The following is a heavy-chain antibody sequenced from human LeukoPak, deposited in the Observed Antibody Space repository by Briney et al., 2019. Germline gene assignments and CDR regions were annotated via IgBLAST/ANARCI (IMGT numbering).Heavy chain of an antibody. J-gene: IGHJ3*02. CDR1: GGSISSYY. CDR3: ARGPPGSGTANDAFDI. V-gene: IGHV4-59*01. CDR2: IYYSGST. D-gene: IGHD3-10*01. Sequence: SETLSLTCTVSGGSISSYYWSWIRQPPGKGLEWIGYIYYSGSTNYNPSLKSRVTLSVDTSKNQFSLKLSSVTAADTAVYYCARGPPGSGTANDAFDIWGQGTMVTVSS.